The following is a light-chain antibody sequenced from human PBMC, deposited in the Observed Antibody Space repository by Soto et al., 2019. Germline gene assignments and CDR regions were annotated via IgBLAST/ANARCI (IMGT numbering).Light chain of an antibody. J-gene: IGKJ2*01. CDR1: QGISSW. Sequence: DIQMTQSPSSVSASVGDRVTITCRASQGISSWLAWYQQKPGKAPKLRIYAASSLQSGVPSRFSGSRSGTDFTLIIGSLQPRHFATYYSQQANSVPYTFSQGNKLEIK. CDR2: AAS. CDR3: QQANSVPYT. V-gene: IGKV1-12*01.